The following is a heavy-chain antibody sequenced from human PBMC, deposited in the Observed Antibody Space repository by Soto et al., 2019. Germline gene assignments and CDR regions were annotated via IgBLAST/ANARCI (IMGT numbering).Heavy chain of an antibody. D-gene: IGHD3-3*01. CDR3: ARGDFPQYYYNYYGMDV. Sequence: QVQLVESGGGVVQPGRSLRLSCAASGFTFSSYAMHWVRQAPGKGLEWVAVISYDGSNKYYADSVKGRFTISRDNSKNPLDLQRNSLRAEDTAVYYCARGDFPQYYYNYYGMDVWGQGTTVTVSS. CDR1: GFTFSSYA. CDR2: ISYDGSNK. V-gene: IGHV3-30-3*01. J-gene: IGHJ6*02.